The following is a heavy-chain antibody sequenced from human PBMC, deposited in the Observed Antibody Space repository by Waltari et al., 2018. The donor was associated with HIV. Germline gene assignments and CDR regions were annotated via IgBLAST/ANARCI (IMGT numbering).Heavy chain of an antibody. Sequence: QVQLQESGPGLVKPSETLSLSCTVSGGSISSYYLSWIRQPAGKGLEWIGRIHATGTTFYNPSLKSRVTMSIDTSKNQFSLRLNSVTAADTAVYYCARDGSSGWIPFDYWGQGTLVTVSS. V-gene: IGHV4-4*07. D-gene: IGHD6-19*01. CDR2: IHATGTT. CDR3: ARDGSSGWIPFDY. CDR1: GGSISSYY. J-gene: IGHJ4*02.